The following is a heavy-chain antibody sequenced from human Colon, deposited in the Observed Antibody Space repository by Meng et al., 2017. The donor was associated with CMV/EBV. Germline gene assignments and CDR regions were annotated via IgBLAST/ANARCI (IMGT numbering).Heavy chain of an antibody. V-gene: IGHV3-23*01. CDR1: GFTFSSYA. J-gene: IGHJ4*02. Sequence: GGSLRLSCAASGFTFSSYAMSWVRQAPGKGLEWVSAISGGGSPFQADSVKGRFTVSRDNSENTLYLQMSSLRVEDTAVYYCAKGLVSGHNCGYSYFDYWGQGTLVTVSS. CDR3: AKGLVSGHNCGYSYFDY. CDR2: ISGGGSP. D-gene: IGHD5-18*01.